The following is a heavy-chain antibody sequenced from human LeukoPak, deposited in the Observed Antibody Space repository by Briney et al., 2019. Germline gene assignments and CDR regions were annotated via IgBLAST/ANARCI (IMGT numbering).Heavy chain of an antibody. V-gene: IGHV1-46*01. CDR3: ARDCGRLAAAGYFDY. J-gene: IGHJ4*02. Sequence: ASVKVSCKASGYTFTSYYMHWVRQAPGQGLEWMGIINPSGGSTSYAQKFQGRVTMTRDMSTSTVYMELSSLRSEDTAVYYCARDCGRLAAAGYFDYWGQGTLVTVSS. CDR1: GYTFTSYY. D-gene: IGHD6-13*01. CDR2: INPSGGST.